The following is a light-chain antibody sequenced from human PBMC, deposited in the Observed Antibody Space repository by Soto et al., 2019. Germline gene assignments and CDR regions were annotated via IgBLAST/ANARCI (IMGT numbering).Light chain of an antibody. CDR2: EGT. Sequence: QSVLTQPASVSGSPGQSITISCTGTSSNFGNYNLVSWYQQHPGEAPKLMIFEGTKRPSGVSNRFSGSKSGNTASLTTSGLQAEDEAKYYCCSYADSSTLVVFGGGTQLTVL. J-gene: IGLJ2*01. CDR3: CSYADSSTLVV. V-gene: IGLV2-23*03. CDR1: SSNFGNYNL.